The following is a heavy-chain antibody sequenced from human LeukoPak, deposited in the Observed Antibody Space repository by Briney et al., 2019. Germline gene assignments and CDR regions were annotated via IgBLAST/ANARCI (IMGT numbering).Heavy chain of an antibody. J-gene: IGHJ4*02. V-gene: IGHV1-46*01. CDR1: GYTFTSYY. D-gene: IGHD3-3*01. Sequence: ASVKVSCKASGYTFTSYYMHWVRQAPGQGVEWMGIINPSGGSTSYAQKFQGRVTITRDMSTSTVYMELSSLRSEDTAVYYCAKLGNYDLMIDYWGQGNLVTVSS. CDR2: INPSGGST. CDR3: AKLGNYDLMIDY.